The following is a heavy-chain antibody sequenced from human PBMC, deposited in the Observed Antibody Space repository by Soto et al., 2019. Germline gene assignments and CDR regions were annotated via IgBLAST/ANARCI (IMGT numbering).Heavy chain of an antibody. CDR1: GFTFDDYG. V-gene: IGHV3-20*04. J-gene: IGHJ4*02. Sequence: GGSLRLSCAASGFTFDDYGMSWVRQAPGKGLEWVSGINWNGGGTAYADSVKGRFTISRDSAKDSLFLQMNSLRAEDTAFYYCARGLNYDVLTGLDFWGQGTLVTVSS. D-gene: IGHD3-9*01. CDR2: INWNGGGT. CDR3: ARGLNYDVLTGLDF.